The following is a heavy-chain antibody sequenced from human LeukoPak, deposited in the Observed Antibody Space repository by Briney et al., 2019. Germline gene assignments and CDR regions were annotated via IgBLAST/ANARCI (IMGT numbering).Heavy chain of an antibody. D-gene: IGHD2-2*01. CDR3: TRSVVPAAYYGMDV. Sequence: GSLKLSCAASGFTFSGSAMRWVRQASGKGLEWVGRIRSKANSYATAYAASVKGRFTISRDDSKNTAYLQMNSLKTEDTAVYYCTRSVVPAAYYGMDVWGQGTTVTVSS. V-gene: IGHV3-73*01. CDR1: GFTFSGSA. J-gene: IGHJ6*02. CDR2: IRSKANSYAT.